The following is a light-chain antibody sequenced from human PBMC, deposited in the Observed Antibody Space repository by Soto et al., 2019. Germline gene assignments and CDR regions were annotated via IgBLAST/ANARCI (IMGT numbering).Light chain of an antibody. CDR3: SSYAGSNKVV. CDR2: EVT. CDR1: SSDVGGSTY. V-gene: IGLV2-8*01. Sequence: QSVLTQPPSASGSPGQSVTISCTGTSSDVGGSTYVSWYQQHPGKAPKLMIYEVTKRPSGVPDRFSGSKSGNTASLTVSGLQAEDEADYYCSSYAGSNKVVFGGGTKVTVL. J-gene: IGLJ2*01.